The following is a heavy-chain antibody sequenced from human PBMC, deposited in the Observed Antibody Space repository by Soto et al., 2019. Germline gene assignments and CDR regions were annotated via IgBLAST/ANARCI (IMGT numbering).Heavy chain of an antibody. V-gene: IGHV2-5*02. CDR3: AYMSNYDDYGLSFFDQ. D-gene: IGHD4-17*01. Sequence: QITLEESGPTLVRPTQTLTLTCSFSGFSLTGREVGVAWIRQPPGKALEWLGIIYWDDDKRYSQSLKTRLDISKGTSKNQVVLTMTNMEAVDAGTYYCAYMSNYDDYGLSFFDQWGQGTPVTVSS. CDR1: GFSLTGREVG. CDR2: IYWDDDK. J-gene: IGHJ4*02.